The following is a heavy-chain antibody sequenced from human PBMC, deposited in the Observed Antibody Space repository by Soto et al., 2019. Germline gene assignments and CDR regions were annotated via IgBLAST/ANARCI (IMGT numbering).Heavy chain of an antibody. Sequence: TSETLSLTCTVSGGSISSYYSSWIRQPPGKGLEWIGYIYYSGSTNYNPSLKSRVTISVDTSKNQFSLKLSSVTAADTAVCYCSRDFWGDYVRWFDPWGQGTLVTVSS. CDR1: GGSISSYY. D-gene: IGHD4-17*01. CDR2: IYYSGST. V-gene: IGHV4-59*08. J-gene: IGHJ5*02. CDR3: SRDFWGDYVRWFDP.